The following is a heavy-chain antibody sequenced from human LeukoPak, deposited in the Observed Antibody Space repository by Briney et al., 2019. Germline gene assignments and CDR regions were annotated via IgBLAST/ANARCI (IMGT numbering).Heavy chain of an antibody. J-gene: IGHJ4*02. CDR1: GGSISGYY. D-gene: IGHD3-10*01. CDR2: VYTTGST. Sequence: SETLSLTCSVSGGSISGYYWSWIRHPAGEGLEWIGHVYTTGSTNYNPSLKSRVTVSVDTSKYQFSLKLRTVTAADTAVYYCARCSYDSGNYRLDYWGQGILVTVSS. V-gene: IGHV4-4*07. CDR3: ARCSYDSGNYRLDY.